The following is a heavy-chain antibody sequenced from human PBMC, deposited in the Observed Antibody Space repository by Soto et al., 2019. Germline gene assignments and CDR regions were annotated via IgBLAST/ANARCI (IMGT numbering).Heavy chain of an antibody. V-gene: IGHV4-4*07. Sequence: TSETLSLTGIVSGCSISGYYWSWIRQPAGKELEWIGRIYSDGTTNYNPSLKGRGTMSVDTSKKQISLKLTSVTAADTAMYYCARDRGYRSGSFGSWGQGVLVTVSS. CDR3: ARDRGYRSGSFGS. D-gene: IGHD5-18*01. CDR1: GCSISGYY. CDR2: IYSDGTT. J-gene: IGHJ5*02.